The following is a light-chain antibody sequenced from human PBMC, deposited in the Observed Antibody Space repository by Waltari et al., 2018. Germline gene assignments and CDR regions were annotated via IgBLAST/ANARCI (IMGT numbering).Light chain of an antibody. CDR2: EGS. CDR3: CSYAGSSTYV. V-gene: IGLV2-23*01. J-gene: IGLJ3*02. CDR1: SSDVGSYNL. Sequence: QSALTQPASVSGSPGQSITISCPGTSSDVGSYNLVSWYQQHPGKAPQLMLYEGSKRPSGVSTRFSGSKSGNTASLTISGLQAEDEADYYCCSYAGSSTYVFGGGTKLTVL.